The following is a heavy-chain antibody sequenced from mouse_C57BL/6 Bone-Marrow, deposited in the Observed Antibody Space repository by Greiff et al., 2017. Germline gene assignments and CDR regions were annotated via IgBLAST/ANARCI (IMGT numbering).Heavy chain of an antibody. CDR3: ARWNYGSSYENY. D-gene: IGHD1-1*01. CDR1: GYTFTSYG. V-gene: IGHV1-81*01. J-gene: IGHJ2*01. CDR2: IYPRSGNT. Sequence: QVHVKQSGAELARPGASVKLSCKASGYTFTSYGISWVKQRTGQGLEWIGEIYPRSGNTYYNEKFKGKDTLTADKSSSTAYMELRSLTSEDSAVYFCARWNYGSSYENYWGQGTTLTVSS.